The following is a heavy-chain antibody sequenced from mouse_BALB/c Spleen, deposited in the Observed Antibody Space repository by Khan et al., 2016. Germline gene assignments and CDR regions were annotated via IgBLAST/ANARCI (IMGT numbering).Heavy chain of an antibody. V-gene: IGHV3-2*02. CDR1: GYSITSDYA. CDR3: ATNWGYWYFDG. D-gene: IGHD4-1*01. Sequence: EVQLQESGPGLVKPSQSLSLTCTVTGYSITSDYAWNWIRQFPGNKLEWMGYISYSGSTSYNPSLKSRISITRDTSKNQFFLQLNSVTTEDTATXYCATNWGYWYFDGWGAGTTVTVSS. J-gene: IGHJ1*01. CDR2: ISYSGST.